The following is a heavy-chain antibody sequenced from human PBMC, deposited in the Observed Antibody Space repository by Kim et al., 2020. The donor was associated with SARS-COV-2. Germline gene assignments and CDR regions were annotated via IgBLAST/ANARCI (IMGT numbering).Heavy chain of an antibody. CDR3: ARHTSDHIGGSCQFDY. Sequence: SETLSLTCTVSGGSISSYYWSWIRQPPGKGLEWIGYIYYSGSTNYNPSLKSRVTISVDTSKNQFSLKLSSVTAADTAVYYCARHTSDHIGGSCQFDYWGQGTLVTVSS. CDR2: IYYSGST. D-gene: IGHD2-15*01. J-gene: IGHJ4*02. CDR1: GGSISSYY. V-gene: IGHV4-59*08.